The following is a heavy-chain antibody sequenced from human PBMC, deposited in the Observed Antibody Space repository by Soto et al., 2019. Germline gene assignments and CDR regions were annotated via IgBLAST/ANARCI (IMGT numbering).Heavy chain of an antibody. CDR2: ISYDGSNK. Sequence: PGGSLRLSCAASGFTFSSYGMHWVRQAPGKGLEWVAVISYDGSNKYYADSVKGRFTISRDNSKNTLYLQMNSLRAEDTAVYYCASLTVTDYFDYWGQGTLVTVSS. D-gene: IGHD4-4*01. CDR3: ASLTVTDYFDY. J-gene: IGHJ4*02. CDR1: GFTFSSYG. V-gene: IGHV3-30*03.